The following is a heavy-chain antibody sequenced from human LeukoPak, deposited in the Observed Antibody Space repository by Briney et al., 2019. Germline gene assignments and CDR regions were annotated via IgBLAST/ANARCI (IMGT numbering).Heavy chain of an antibody. Sequence: PGGSLRLSCVASGFSLSGYAMSWVRQAPGKGLEWVSHIGTSDPGTFYADSVKGRFTISRDNSENTLYLQMNSLRDEDTAVYYCGRKDLKTPMVLLDVWGQGNTVIVSS. CDR3: GRKDLKTPMVLLDV. CDR1: GFSLSGYA. J-gene: IGHJ6*02. CDR2: IGTSDPGT. D-gene: IGHD5-18*01. V-gene: IGHV3-23*01.